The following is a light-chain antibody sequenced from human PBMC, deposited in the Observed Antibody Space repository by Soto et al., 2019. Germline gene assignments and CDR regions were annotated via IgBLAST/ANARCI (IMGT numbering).Light chain of an antibody. CDR2: GAS. CDR1: QSVSSSY. Sequence: EIVLTQSPGTLSLSPGERATLSCRASQSVSSSYLAWYQQKPGQAPRLLIYGASSRATGIPDRFSGSGSGTDFTLTISRLEPEDVAVYYCQQLPRTFGQGTKVEIK. CDR3: QQLPRT. J-gene: IGKJ1*01. V-gene: IGKV3-20*01.